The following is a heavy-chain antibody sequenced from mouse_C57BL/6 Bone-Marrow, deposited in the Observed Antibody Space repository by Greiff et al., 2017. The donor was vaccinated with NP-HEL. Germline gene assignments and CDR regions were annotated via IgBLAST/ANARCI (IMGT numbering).Heavy chain of an antibody. D-gene: IGHD2-3*01. J-gene: IGHJ2*01. V-gene: IGHV14-3*01. CDR3: ARMGWLLLYFDY. Sequence: VQLQQSVAELVRPGASVKLSCTASGFNIKNTYMPWVKQRPEQGLEWIGRIDPANGNTKYAPKFQGKATITADTSSNTAYLQLSSLTSEDTAIYYCARMGWLLLYFDYWGQGTTLTVSS. CDR1: GFNIKNTY. CDR2: IDPANGNT.